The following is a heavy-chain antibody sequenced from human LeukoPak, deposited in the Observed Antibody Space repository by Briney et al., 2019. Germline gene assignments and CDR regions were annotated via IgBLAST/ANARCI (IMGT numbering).Heavy chain of an antibody. CDR2: ISYDGSNK. Sequence: GRSLRLSCAASGFTFSSYGMHWVRQAPGKGLEWVAVISYDGSNKYYADSVKGRFTISRDNAKNSLYLQMNSLRAEDTAVYYCARSYSSSWYVWGQGTLVTVSS. CDR1: GFTFSSYG. CDR3: ARSYSSSWYV. D-gene: IGHD6-13*01. V-gene: IGHV3-30*03. J-gene: IGHJ4*02.